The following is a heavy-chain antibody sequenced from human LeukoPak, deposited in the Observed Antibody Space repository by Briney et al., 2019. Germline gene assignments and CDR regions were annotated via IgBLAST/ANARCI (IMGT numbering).Heavy chain of an antibody. V-gene: IGHV1-2*02. CDR3: SRDHCTSFDCYENNYHGLDV. CDR2: INPNSGGA. Sequence: ASVKMSCKTSGYTSTAYYMHWGRQAPGQKVVWLGWINPNSGGANYAHKFLGGVTMTRDTSSRTAYMQLSRRTSDATTVFYCSRDHCTSFDCYENNYHGLDVWGQGTTVTVSS. D-gene: IGHD2-21*02. J-gene: IGHJ6*02. CDR1: GYTSTAYY.